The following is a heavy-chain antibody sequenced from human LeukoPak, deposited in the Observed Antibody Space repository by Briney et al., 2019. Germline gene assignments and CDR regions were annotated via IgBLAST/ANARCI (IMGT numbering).Heavy chain of an antibody. V-gene: IGHV5-51*01. D-gene: IGHD3-10*01. CDR3: ARLLYYYGSGSSRNWFDP. Sequence: GESLKISCKGSGYSFTSYWIGWVRQMPGKGLEWMGIIYPGDSDTRYSPSFQGQVTISADKSISTAYLQWSSLKASDTAMYYCARLLYYYGSGSSRNWFDPWGQGTLVTVSS. J-gene: IGHJ5*02. CDR2: IYPGDSDT. CDR1: GYSFTSYW.